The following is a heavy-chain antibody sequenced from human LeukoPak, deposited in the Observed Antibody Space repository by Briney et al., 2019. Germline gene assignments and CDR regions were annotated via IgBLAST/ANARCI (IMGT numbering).Heavy chain of an antibody. CDR1: GGSFSGYY. Sequence: SETLSLTCAVYGGSFSGYYWSWLRQPPGKGLEWIGNVHHSGTIYYNPSLSSRVTMNVDKSKNQFSLKLTSVTAADTAIYYCARHPAAQNWFDPWGQGALVTVSS. D-gene: IGHD2-2*01. J-gene: IGHJ5*02. CDR2: VHHSGTI. V-gene: IGHV4-34*01. CDR3: ARHPAAQNWFDP.